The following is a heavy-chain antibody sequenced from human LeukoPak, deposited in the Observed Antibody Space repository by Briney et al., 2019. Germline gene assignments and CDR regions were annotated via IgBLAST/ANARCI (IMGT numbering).Heavy chain of an antibody. CDR3: ARDFYDGRGFDP. V-gene: IGHV4-30-2*01. CDR1: GGSISSGGYS. CDR2: IYRSGST. Sequence: SETLSLTCAVSGGSISSGGYSWSWIRQPPGKGLEWIGYIYRSGSTYYNPSLKSRVTISVDRSKNQFSLKLSSVTAADTAVYYCARDFYDGRGFDPWGQGTLVTVSS. D-gene: IGHD2/OR15-2a*01. J-gene: IGHJ5*02.